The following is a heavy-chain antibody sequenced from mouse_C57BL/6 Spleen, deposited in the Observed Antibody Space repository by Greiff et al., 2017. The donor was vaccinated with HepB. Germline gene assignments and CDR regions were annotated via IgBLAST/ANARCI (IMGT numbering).Heavy chain of an antibody. J-gene: IGHJ1*03. CDR2: IYPSDSET. Sequence: QVQLQQPGAELVRPGSSVKLSCKASGYTFTSYWMDWVKQRPGQGLEWIGNIYPSDSETHYNQKFKDKATLTVDKSSSTAYMQRSSLTSEDSAVYYCARQELDGNYRYFDVWGTGTTVTVSS. V-gene: IGHV1-61*01. CDR1: GYTFTSYW. D-gene: IGHD2-1*01. CDR3: ARQELDGNYRYFDV.